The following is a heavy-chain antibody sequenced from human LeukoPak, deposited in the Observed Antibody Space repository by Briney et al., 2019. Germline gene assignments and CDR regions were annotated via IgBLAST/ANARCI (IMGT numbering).Heavy chain of an antibody. CDR1: GGSISSGGYY. D-gene: IGHD6-19*01. J-gene: IGHJ4*02. CDR2: IYHSGST. Sequence: SETLSLTCTVSGGSISSGGYYWSWIRQPPGKGLEWIGYIYHSGSTYYNPSLKSRVTISVDTSKNQFSLKLSSVTAADTAVYYCARVAGTGPLDYWGQGTLVTVSS. V-gene: IGHV4-30-2*01. CDR3: ARVAGTGPLDY.